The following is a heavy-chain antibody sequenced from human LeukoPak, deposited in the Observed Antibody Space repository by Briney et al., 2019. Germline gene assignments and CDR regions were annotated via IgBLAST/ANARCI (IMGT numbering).Heavy chain of an antibody. CDR3: AKESGKFDY. J-gene: IGHJ4*02. CDR2: ISADGGST. V-gene: IGHV3-43*02. Sequence: GGSLRLSCVASGLTFHDYAMHWVRQAPGKGLEWVSLISADGGSTFYADSVRGRFSISRDNSKNSLYLQMNSLRTEDAAMYYCAKESGKFDYWGQGTLVAVSS. CDR1: GLTFHDYA.